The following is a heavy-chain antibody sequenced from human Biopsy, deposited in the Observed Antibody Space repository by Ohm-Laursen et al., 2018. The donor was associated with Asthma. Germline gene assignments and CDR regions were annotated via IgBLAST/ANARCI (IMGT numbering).Heavy chain of an antibody. CDR2: IWYDGSNK. V-gene: IGHV3-33*01. D-gene: IGHD2-2*01. CDR3: ARGGLGYCSSTSCYQNYYYGMDV. Sequence: SLRLSCAASGFTFSSYGMHWVRQAPGKGLEWVAVIWYDGSNKYYADSVKGRFTISRDNSKNTLYLQTNSLRAEDTAVYYCARGGLGYCSSTSCYQNYYYGMDVWGQGTTVTVSS. CDR1: GFTFSSYG. J-gene: IGHJ6*02.